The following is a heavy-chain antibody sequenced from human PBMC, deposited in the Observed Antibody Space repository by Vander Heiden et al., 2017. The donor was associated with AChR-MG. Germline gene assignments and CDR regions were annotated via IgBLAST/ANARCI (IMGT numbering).Heavy chain of an antibody. D-gene: IGHD2-15*01. CDR3: ARDRVAATYYYFGMDV. CDR1: GFTFSSYG. CDR2: IWYDGSNQ. V-gene: IGHV3-33*01. Sequence: QVQLVESGGGVVQPGKSLRLSCAASGFTFSSYGMHWVRQAPGKGLGWVAVIWYDGSNQYYVDSVRGRFTISRDNSENTLWLQMNSLRAEDTAVYYCARDRVAATYYYFGMDVWGQGTTVTVSS. J-gene: IGHJ6*02.